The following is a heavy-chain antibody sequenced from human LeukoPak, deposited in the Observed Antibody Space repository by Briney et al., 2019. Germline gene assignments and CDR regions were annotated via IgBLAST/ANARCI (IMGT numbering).Heavy chain of an antibody. Sequence: SQTLSLTCAISGDSVSSNSATWDWIRQSPSRGLEWLGRTYYRSKWYNDYAVSVKSRVTISPDTSKNQFSLQLNSVTPEDTAVYYCAREGSDGYLFDYWGQGSLVIVSS. J-gene: IGHJ4*02. CDR3: AREGSDGYLFDY. CDR1: GDSVSSNSAT. V-gene: IGHV6-1*01. CDR2: TYYRSKWYN. D-gene: IGHD3-16*01.